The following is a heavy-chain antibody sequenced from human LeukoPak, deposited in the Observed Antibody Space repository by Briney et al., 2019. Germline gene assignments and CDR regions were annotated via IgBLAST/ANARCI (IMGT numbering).Heavy chain of an antibody. V-gene: IGHV3-23*01. J-gene: IGHJ4*02. Sequence: PGGSLRLSCAASGFTFSSYATSWVRQAPGKGLEWVSTISGNGRSTYYGDSVKGRFTISRDNSKNTLSLQMNSLGAEDTAVYYCAKEYYVLLVYALGGSFDYWGRGTLVTVSS. D-gene: IGHD2-8*02. CDR3: AKEYYVLLVYALGGSFDY. CDR2: ISGNGRST. CDR1: GFTFSSYA.